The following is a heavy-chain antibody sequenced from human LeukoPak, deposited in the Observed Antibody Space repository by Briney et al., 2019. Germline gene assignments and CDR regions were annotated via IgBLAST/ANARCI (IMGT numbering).Heavy chain of an antibody. CDR3: ARCSRYCTSTSCYTRELLYQYYFDY. CDR2: ISSSGSTI. J-gene: IGHJ4*02. CDR1: GFTFSRYW. Sequence: PGGSLRLSCAASGFTFSRYWMSWVRQAPGKGLEWVSYISSSGSTIYYADSVKGRFTISRDNAKNSLYLQMNSLRAEDTAVYYCARCSRYCTSTSCYTRELLYQYYFDYWGQGTLVTVSS. V-gene: IGHV3-48*04. D-gene: IGHD2-2*02.